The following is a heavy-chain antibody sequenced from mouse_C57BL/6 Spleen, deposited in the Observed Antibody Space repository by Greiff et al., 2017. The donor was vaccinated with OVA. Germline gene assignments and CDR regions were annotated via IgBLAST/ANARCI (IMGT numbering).Heavy chain of an antibody. CDR2: IDPSDSET. D-gene: IGHD3-2*02. CDR1: GYTFTSYW. V-gene: IGHV1-52*01. J-gene: IGHJ4*01. Sequence: QVQLQQPGAELVRPGSSVKLSCKASGYTFTSYWMHWVKQRPIQGLEWIGNIDPSDSETHYNQKFKDKATLTVDKSSSTAYMQLSSLTSEDSAVYYCARGRTAHATCAMDYWGQGTSVTVSS. CDR3: ARGRTAHATCAMDY.